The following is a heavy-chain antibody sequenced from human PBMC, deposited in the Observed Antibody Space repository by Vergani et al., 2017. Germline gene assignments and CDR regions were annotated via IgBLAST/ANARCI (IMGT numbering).Heavy chain of an antibody. CDR3: AREEMREEDERSGYYIEPPQGVDGMDV. D-gene: IGHD3-22*01. CDR1: GYTFTGYY. V-gene: IGHV1-2*02. J-gene: IGHJ6*02. CDR2: INPNSGGT. Sequence: QVQLVQSGAEVKKPGASVKVSCKASGYTFTGYYMHWARQAPGQGLEWMGWINPNSGGTNYAQKFQGRVTMTRDTSISTAYMELSRLRSDDTAVYYCAREEMREEDERSGYYIEPPQGVDGMDVWGQGTTVTVSS.